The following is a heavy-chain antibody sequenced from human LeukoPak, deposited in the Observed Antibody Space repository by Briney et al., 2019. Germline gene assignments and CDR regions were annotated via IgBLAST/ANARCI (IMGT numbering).Heavy chain of an antibody. J-gene: IGHJ4*02. CDR1: GRSLSSGDYY. CDR2: IYYSGSI. D-gene: IGHD3-3*01. CDR3: ARTDYDFWGGYYSTDY. V-gene: IGHV4-30-4*08. Sequence: TSQALSLTCTVSGRSLSSGDYYWSWIRQPPGRGLEWIGHIYYSGSIYYKPSVQSRVTISVDTCKTQFSLKLSSVTAADTAVYYCARTDYDFWGGYYSTDYWGQGTLVTVSS.